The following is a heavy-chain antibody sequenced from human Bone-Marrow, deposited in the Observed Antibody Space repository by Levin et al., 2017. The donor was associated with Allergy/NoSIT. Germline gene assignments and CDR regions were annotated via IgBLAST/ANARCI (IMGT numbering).Heavy chain of an antibody. J-gene: IGHJ5*02. CDR1: GFTFSSYA. D-gene: IGHD2-2*01. CDR3: AKDLGSSTNYAYRGLDYFDP. V-gene: IGHV3-23*01. Sequence: GGSLRLSCAASGFTFSSYAMSWVRQAPGKGLEWVSFISGGSATTYYADSVTGRFTVSRDNSKNTLYLQMNGLRPDDTAINYCAKDLGSSTNYAYRGLDYFDPWGQGTLVTVSS. CDR2: ISGGSATT.